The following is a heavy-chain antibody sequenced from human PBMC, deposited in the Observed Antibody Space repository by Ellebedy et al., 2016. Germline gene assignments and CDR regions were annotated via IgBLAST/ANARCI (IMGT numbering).Heavy chain of an antibody. J-gene: IGHJ6*02. Sequence: SLKISCAASGFTFDDYAMHWVRQAPGKGLEWVSGISWNSGSIGYADSVKGRFTISRDNAKNSLYLQMNSLRAEDTALYYCAKGGGTHYYYYGMDVWGQGTTVTVSS. CDR3: AKGGGTHYYYYGMDV. D-gene: IGHD1-1*01. V-gene: IGHV3-9*01. CDR2: ISWNSGSI. CDR1: GFTFDDYA.